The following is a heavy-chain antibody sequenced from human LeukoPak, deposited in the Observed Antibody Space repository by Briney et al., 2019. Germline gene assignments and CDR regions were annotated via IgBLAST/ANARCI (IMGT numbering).Heavy chain of an antibody. V-gene: IGHV1-2*02. CDR1: GYRLTRYY. CDR2: INPHSGGT. D-gene: IGHD3-9*01. Sequence: ASVKVSCKASGYRLTRYYIHWVRQAPGQGLEWMGWINPHSGGTKFAQKFQGRVTMTRDTSISTVYMEVSRLRSDDAAVYYCAREYYDILTGSLDYWGQGTLVTVSS. CDR3: AREYYDILTGSLDY. J-gene: IGHJ4*02.